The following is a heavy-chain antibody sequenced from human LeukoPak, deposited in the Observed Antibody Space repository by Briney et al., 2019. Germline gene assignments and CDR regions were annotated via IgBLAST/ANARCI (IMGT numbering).Heavy chain of an antibody. Sequence: PSETLSLTCTVSGGSLSSYYWSWIRQPPGKGLERIGYIYYSGSTNYNPSLKSRVTISVDTSKNQFSLKLSSVTAADTAVYYCARIEYYYYYMDVWGKGTTVTVSS. CDR3: ARIEYYYYYMDV. J-gene: IGHJ6*03. CDR1: GGSLSSYY. CDR2: IYYSGST. V-gene: IGHV4-59*01.